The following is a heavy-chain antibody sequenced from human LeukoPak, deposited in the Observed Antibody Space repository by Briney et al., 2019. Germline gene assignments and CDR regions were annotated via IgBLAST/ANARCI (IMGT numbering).Heavy chain of an antibody. J-gene: IGHJ4*02. CDR2: ISSSSTYI. V-gene: IGHV3-21*01. CDR3: AREPTAMIL. CDR1: GFTFSDHY. Sequence: GGSLRLSCAASGFTFSDHYMDWVRQAPGKGLEWVSSISSSSTYIYYADSVKGRFTISRDNAKNSLYLQMNSLRAEDTAVYYCAREPTAMILWGQGTLVTVSS. D-gene: IGHD5-18*01.